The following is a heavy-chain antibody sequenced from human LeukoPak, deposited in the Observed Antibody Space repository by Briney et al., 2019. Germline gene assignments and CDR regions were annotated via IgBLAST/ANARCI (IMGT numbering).Heavy chain of an antibody. CDR2: INHSGST. D-gene: IGHD2-2*02. V-gene: IGHV4-39*07. J-gene: IGHJ5*02. CDR3: ARGDCSSTSCHMGDWFDP. Sequence: SETLSLTCTVSGGSISSSSYYWGWIRQPPGKGLEWIGEINHSGSTNYNPSLKSRVTISVDTSKNQFSLKLSSVTAADTAVYYCARGDCSSTSCHMGDWFDPWGQGTLVTVSS. CDR1: GGSISSSSYY.